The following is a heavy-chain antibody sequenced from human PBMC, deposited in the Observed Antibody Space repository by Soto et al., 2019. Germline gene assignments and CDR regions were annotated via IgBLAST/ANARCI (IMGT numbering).Heavy chain of an antibody. Sequence: ETLSLTCAVYGGSFSGYYWSWIRQPPGKGLEWIGEINHSGSTNYNPSLKSRVTISVDTSKNQFSLKLSSVTAADTAVYYCASPFYDYKHYYGMDVWGQGTTVTVSS. V-gene: IGHV4-34*01. D-gene: IGHD4-4*01. J-gene: IGHJ6*02. CDR1: GGSFSGYY. CDR3: ASPFYDYKHYYGMDV. CDR2: INHSGST.